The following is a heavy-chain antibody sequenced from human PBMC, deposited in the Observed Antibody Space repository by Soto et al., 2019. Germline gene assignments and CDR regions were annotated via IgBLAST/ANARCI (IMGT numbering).Heavy chain of an antibody. CDR3: ARQNSYYYGMDV. CDR2: IXNXGXX. CDR1: GGSFSGYY. Sequence: SETRSLTCAVYGGSFSGYYWGWIRQPPGKGXGWMGKIXNXGXXXYXXPPKSRVPISVDTPKTQFSLNLSSVTAGDTAVYYCARQNSYYYGMDVGGQGTTVTVSS. V-gene: IGHV4-34*01. J-gene: IGHJ6*02.